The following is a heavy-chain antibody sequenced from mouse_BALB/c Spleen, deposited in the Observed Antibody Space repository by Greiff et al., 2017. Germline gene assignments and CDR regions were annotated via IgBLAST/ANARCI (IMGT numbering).Heavy chain of an antibody. CDR3: ARDRYDVDY. CDR1: GFTFSSYG. Sequence: EVQRVESGGGLVQPGGSLKLSCAASGFTFSSYGMSWVRQTPDKRLELVATINSNGGSTYYPDSVKGRFTISRDNAKNTLYLQMSSLKSEDTAMYYCARDRYDVDYWGQGTTLTVSS. CDR2: INSNGGST. J-gene: IGHJ2*01. D-gene: IGHD2-14*01. V-gene: IGHV5-6-3*01.